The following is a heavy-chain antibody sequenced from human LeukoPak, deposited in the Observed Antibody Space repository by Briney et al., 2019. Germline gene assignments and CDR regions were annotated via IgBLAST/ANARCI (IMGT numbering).Heavy chain of an antibody. J-gene: IGHJ4*02. CDR1: GDSISSGGYS. Sequence: SETLSLTCAVSGDSISSGGYSWSWIRQPPGKGLEWIGYIYYSGSTYYNPSLKSRVTISVDTSKNQFSLKLSSVTAADTAVYYCARTAGIAVRYYDYWGQGTLVTVSS. D-gene: IGHD6-19*01. V-gene: IGHV4-30-4*07. CDR3: ARTAGIAVRYYDY. CDR2: IYYSGST.